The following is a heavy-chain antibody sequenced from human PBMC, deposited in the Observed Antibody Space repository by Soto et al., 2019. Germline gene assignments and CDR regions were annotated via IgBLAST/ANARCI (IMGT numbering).Heavy chain of an antibody. CDR2: IYYSGST. D-gene: IGHD3-22*01. J-gene: IGHJ4*02. V-gene: IGHV4-31*03. CDR3: ARCFYDSSGYHRGGYFDY. Sequence: QVQLQESGPGLVKPSQTLSLTCTVSGGSISSGGYYWSWIRQHPGKGLEWIGYIYYSGSTYYNPSLKSRVTMSVDTSKNQFSLKLSSVTAADTAVYHCARCFYDSSGYHRGGYFDYWGQGTLVTVSS. CDR1: GGSISSGGYY.